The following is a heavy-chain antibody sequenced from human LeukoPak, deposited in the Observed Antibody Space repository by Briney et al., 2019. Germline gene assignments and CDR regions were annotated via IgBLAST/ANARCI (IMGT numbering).Heavy chain of an antibody. CDR2: IDPYNGDT. Sequence: GASAKVSCKASGYTFTGYSIDWVRQAPGQGLEWMGWIDPYNGDTHYAQKFQGRVTMTRDTSISTAYMEVTGLRSDDTAIYYCARDPLIALDYWGQGTLVAVSS. D-gene: IGHD2-21*01. V-gene: IGHV1-2*02. CDR1: GYTFTGYS. CDR3: ARDPLIALDY. J-gene: IGHJ4*02.